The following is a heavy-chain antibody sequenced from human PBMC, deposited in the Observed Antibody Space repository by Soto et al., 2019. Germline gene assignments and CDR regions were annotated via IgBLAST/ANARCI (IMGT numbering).Heavy chain of an antibody. CDR3: ARDLYCSTTSCPSEP. CDR2: INHSGST. D-gene: IGHD2-2*01. V-gene: IGHV4-34*01. J-gene: IGHJ5*02. CDR1: GGSFRGYY. Sequence: QVQLQQWGAGLLKPSETLSLTCAVYGGSFRGYYWSWIRQPPGKGLEWIGEINHSGSTNYNPSLKSRVTISVDTSKNQFSLKLSSVTAADTAVYYCARDLYCSTTSCPSEPCGQGTLVTVSS.